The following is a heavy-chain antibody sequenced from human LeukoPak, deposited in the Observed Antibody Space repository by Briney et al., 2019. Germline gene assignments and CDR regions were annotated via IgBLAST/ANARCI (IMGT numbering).Heavy chain of an antibody. Sequence: ESGPTLVKPTQTLTLTCTFSGFSLSTSGVGVGWIRQPPGKALEWLALIYWNDDKRYSPSLKSRLTITKDTSKNQVVLTMTNMDPVDTATYYCARSITRGGDFWSGYYDYYYYGMDVWGQGTTVTVSS. V-gene: IGHV2-5*01. CDR1: GFSLSTSGVG. J-gene: IGHJ6*02. D-gene: IGHD3-3*01. CDR3: ARSITRGGDFWSGYYDYYYYGMDV. CDR2: IYWNDDK.